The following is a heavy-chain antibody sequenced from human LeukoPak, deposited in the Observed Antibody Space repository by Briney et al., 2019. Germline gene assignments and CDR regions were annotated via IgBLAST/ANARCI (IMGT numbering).Heavy chain of an antibody. D-gene: IGHD4-11*01. J-gene: IGHJ4*02. CDR3: ARPQRYSNYALDY. CDR1: GGSVSGSSYY. V-gene: IGHV4-39*01. Sequence: PSETLSLTCTVSGGSVSGSSYYWGWLRQPPGTGLEWIGSIYYSGSTYYKPSLKSRVTMSVDTSKNQFSLKLSSVTAADTAVYYCARPQRYSNYALDYWGQGTLVTVSS. CDR2: IYYSGST.